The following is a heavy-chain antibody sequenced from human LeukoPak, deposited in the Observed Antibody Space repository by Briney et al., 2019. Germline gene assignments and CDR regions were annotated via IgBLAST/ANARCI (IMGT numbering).Heavy chain of an antibody. CDR3: AKGRSGWPSDAFDI. J-gene: IGHJ3*02. CDR1: GFTFSSYA. CDR2: TSGGGGST. D-gene: IGHD6-19*01. V-gene: IGHV3-23*01. Sequence: TGGSLRLSCATSGFTFSSYAMSWVRQAPGKGLEWVSVTSGGGGSTYYADSVKGRFTISRDNSKNTMYLQMNSLRAEDTAIYYCAKGRSGWPSDAFDIWGQGTLVTVSS.